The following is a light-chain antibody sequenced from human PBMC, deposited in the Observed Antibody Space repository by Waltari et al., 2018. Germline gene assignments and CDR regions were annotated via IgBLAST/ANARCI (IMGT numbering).Light chain of an antibody. CDR3: LQHNSLPYT. Sequence: DIQMTQSPSSLSASAGDRVTITCRASQDIKTYLNWYQQKPGKTPKRLIYAASSLESGVPSRFSGSGSGTDFTFIISSLQPEDSATHFCLQHNSLPYTFGQGTKVEIK. V-gene: IGKV1-17*01. CDR1: QDIKTY. J-gene: IGKJ2*01. CDR2: AAS.